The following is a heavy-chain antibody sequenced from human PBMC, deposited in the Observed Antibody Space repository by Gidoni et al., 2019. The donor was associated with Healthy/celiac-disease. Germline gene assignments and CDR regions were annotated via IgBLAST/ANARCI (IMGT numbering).Heavy chain of an antibody. J-gene: IGHJ6*02. CDR3: ARDLGSGWPYYYYYGMDV. Sequence: QVQLVESGGGVVQPGRSLRLSCAASGFTFSSSGMHWVRPAPGKGLEWVAVIWYDGSNKYYADSVKGRFTISRDNSKNTLYLQMNSLRAEDTAVYYCARDLGSGWPYYYYYGMDVWGQGTTVTVSS. CDR1: GFTFSSSG. D-gene: IGHD6-19*01. V-gene: IGHV3-33*01. CDR2: IWYDGSNK.